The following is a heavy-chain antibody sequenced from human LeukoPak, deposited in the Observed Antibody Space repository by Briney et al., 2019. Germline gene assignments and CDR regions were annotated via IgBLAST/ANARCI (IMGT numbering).Heavy chain of an antibody. CDR3: ARGPNSSGYYYD. CDR1: GYTFTSYD. J-gene: IGHJ4*02. CDR2: MNPNSGNT. V-gene: IGHV1-8*03. D-gene: IGHD3-22*01. Sequence: GASVKVSCKGSGYTFTSYDINWVRQAQGQGLERMGWMNPNSGNTGYAQKFQGRVTITRNTSISTAYMELSSLRSEDTAVYYCARGPNSSGYYYDWGQGTLVTVSS.